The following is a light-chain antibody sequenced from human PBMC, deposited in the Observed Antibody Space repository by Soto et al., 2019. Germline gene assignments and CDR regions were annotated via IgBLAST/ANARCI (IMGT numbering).Light chain of an antibody. CDR1: RNVSSN. V-gene: IGKV3-15*01. CDR3: QQYNNWPPWT. Sequence: EIVMTQSPATLSVSPGERTTLSCRTSRNVSSNLDWYQQKPGQAPRLLIYGASTRATGIPARFSGSGSGTEFTLTISSLQSEDFAVYYCQQYNNWPPWTFGQGTKVEIK. J-gene: IGKJ1*01. CDR2: GAS.